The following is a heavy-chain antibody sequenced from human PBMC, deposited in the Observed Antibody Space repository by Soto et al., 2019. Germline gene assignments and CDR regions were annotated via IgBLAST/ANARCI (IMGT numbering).Heavy chain of an antibody. V-gene: IGHV4-34*01. CDR2: INHSGST. J-gene: IGHJ4*02. CDR1: GGSFSGYY. D-gene: IGHD4-17*01. Sequence: SETLSLTCAVYGGSFSGYYWSWIRQPPGKGLEWIGEINHSGSTNYNPSLKSRVTISVDTSKNQFSLKLSSVTAADTAVYYCARVGGMDPTVTTNDYWGQGTLVTVSS. CDR3: ARVGGMDPTVTTNDY.